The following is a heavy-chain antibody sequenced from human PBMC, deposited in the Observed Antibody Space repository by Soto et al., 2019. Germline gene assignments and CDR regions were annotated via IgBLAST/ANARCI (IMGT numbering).Heavy chain of an antibody. CDR1: GGTFSSYA. CDR3: ARRRGMATILFDY. D-gene: IGHD5-12*01. Sequence: ASVKVSCKASGGTFSSYAISWVRQAPGQGLEWMGGIIPIFGTANYAQKFQGRVTITADESTSTAYMELSSLRSEDTAVYYCARRRGMATILFDYWGQGTLVTVPS. V-gene: IGHV1-69*13. CDR2: IIPIFGTA. J-gene: IGHJ4*02.